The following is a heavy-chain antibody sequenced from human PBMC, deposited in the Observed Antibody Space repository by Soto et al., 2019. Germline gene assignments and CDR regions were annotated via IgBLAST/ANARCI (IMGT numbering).Heavy chain of an antibody. Sequence: SETLSLTCSVSGGSISSFTYYWGWIRQPPGKGLEWIGTVYYNENTYYNPSLKSRVTITVDTAKNQFSLNLRSVTAADTAMYFSAPRERSYGSQGWFDHWGPGTLVTAPQ. D-gene: IGHD3-10*01. J-gene: IGHJ5*02. CDR2: VYYNENT. V-gene: IGHV4-39*01. CDR3: APRERSYGSQGWFDH. CDR1: GGSISSFTYY.